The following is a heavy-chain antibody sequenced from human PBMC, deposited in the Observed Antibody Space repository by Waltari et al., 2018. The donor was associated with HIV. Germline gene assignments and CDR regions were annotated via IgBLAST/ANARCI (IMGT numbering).Heavy chain of an antibody. CDR3: TTWQGGSY. D-gene: IGHD3-10*01. CDR1: GTTFRNVW. Sequence: EVQVVESGGGLVKPGGSLRLSCTVSGTTFRNVWMIWVRQAPGKGLGWIGGIKRKAEGRTIDDGPPVKGRFTISRDDSKDTVYLQMNNLETEDTALYYCTTWQGGSYWGRGTLVTVSS. V-gene: IGHV3-15*01. CDR2: IKRKAEGRTI. J-gene: IGHJ4*02.